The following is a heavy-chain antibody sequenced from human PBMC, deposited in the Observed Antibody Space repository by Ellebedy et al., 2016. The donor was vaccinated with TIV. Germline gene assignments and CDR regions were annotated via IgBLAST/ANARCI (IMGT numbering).Heavy chain of an antibody. CDR2: INPNSGGT. V-gene: IGHV1-2*04. D-gene: IGHD3-9*01. CDR1: GYTFTGYY. CDR3: ARDKDILTGYLCY. J-gene: IGHJ4*02. Sequence: ASVKVSCKASGYTFTGYYMHWVRQAPGQGLEWMGWINPNSGGTNYAQKFQGWVTMTRDTSISTAYMELSRLRSDDTAVYYCARDKDILTGYLCYWGQGTLVTVSS.